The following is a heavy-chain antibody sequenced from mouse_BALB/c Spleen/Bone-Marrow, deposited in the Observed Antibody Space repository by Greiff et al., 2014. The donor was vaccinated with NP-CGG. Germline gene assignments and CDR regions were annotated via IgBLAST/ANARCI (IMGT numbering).Heavy chain of an antibody. D-gene: IGHD3-3*01. V-gene: IGHV5-17*02. CDR3: TRSGTLGAMDY. CDR2: ISSGSSTI. CDR1: GFTFSSFG. Sequence: EVKLEESGGGLVQPGGSRKLSCAASGFTFSSFGMHWVRQAPEKGLEWVAYISSGSSTIYYADTMKGRFTISRDNPKNTLFPQMTSLRSEDTAMYYCTRSGTLGAMDYWGQGTSVTVSS. J-gene: IGHJ4*01.